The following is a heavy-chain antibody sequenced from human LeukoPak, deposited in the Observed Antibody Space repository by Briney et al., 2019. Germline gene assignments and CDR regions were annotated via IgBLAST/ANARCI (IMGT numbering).Heavy chain of an antibody. Sequence: GGSLRLSCAASGFTFDDYAMHWVRQAPGKGLEWVSLISGDGGSTYYADSVKGRFTISRDNSKNSLYLQMNSLRAEHTALYYCAKGGLAPKFDPWGQGTLVTVSS. CDR3: AKGGLAPKFDP. CDR2: ISGDGGST. J-gene: IGHJ5*02. V-gene: IGHV3-43*02. CDR1: GFTFDDYA. D-gene: IGHD3/OR15-3a*01.